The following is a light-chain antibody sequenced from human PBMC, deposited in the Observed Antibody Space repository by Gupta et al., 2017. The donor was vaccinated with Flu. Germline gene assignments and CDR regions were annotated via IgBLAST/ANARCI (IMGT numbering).Light chain of an antibody. V-gene: IGLV1-51*02. J-gene: IGLJ3*02. CDR1: SSNIAKNY. Sequence: SSNIAKNYVSWYQQRPGTAPNLLIYENDKRPSGIPDRFSGSKYGTSATLGITGLQTGDEADYYCATWDDSMYTVVFGGGTKLTVL. CDR2: END. CDR3: ATWDDSMYTVV.